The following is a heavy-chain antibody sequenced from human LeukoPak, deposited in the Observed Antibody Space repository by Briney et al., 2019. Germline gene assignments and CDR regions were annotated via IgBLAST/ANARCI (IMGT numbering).Heavy chain of an antibody. V-gene: IGHV1-18*01. CDR3: ARGADTAMVSYYYYYYGMDV. CDR1: GYTFTSYG. Sequence: ASVKVSCKASGYTFTSYGISWVRQAPEQGIEWMGWISAYNGNTNYAQKLQGRVTMTTDTSTSTAYMELRSLRSDDTAVYYCARGADTAMVSYYYYYYGMDVWGQGTTVTVSS. D-gene: IGHD5-18*01. J-gene: IGHJ6*02. CDR2: ISAYNGNT.